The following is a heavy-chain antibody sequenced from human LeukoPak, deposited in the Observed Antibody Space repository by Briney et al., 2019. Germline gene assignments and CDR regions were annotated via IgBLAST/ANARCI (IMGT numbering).Heavy chain of an antibody. CDR2: ISSNGGST. D-gene: IGHD5-18*01. V-gene: IGHV3-64*01. J-gene: IGHJ4*02. Sequence: GGSLSLSCAASVFTFSSYAMHWVRQAPGKGLEYVSAISSNGGSTYYANSVKGRFTIYRDNSKNTLYLQMGSLRAKDMAVYHCARGRQLWLSVIDYWGQGTLVTVSS. CDR3: ARGRQLWLSVIDY. CDR1: VFTFSSYA.